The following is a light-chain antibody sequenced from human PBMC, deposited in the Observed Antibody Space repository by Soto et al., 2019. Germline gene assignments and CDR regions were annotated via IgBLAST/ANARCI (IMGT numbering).Light chain of an antibody. J-gene: IGLJ1*01. CDR1: SSDVGSYNL. Sequence: QSVLTQPASVSGSPGQSITISCTGTSSDVGSYNLVSWYQQHPGKATKLMIYEVSKRPSGVSNRFSGSKSGNTASLTFSGFQAEDEADYYCCSYAGSSTYVLGTGTKVTVL. CDR3: CSYAGSSTYV. V-gene: IGLV2-23*02. CDR2: EVS.